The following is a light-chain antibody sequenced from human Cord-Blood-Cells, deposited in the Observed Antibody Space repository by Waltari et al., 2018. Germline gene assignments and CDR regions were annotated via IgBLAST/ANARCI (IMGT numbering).Light chain of an antibody. CDR3: QQSYSTPIT. CDR1: QSISSY. V-gene: IGKV1-39*01. J-gene: IGKJ5*01. Sequence: DIQMTQSPSSLSASVGDRVTITCRASQSISSYLNWYQQKPGKAPKLLIYAASSLQSGVPSRCSCSGSGTDFTLTISRLQPEDFATYYCQQSYSTPITFGQGTRREIK. CDR2: AAS.